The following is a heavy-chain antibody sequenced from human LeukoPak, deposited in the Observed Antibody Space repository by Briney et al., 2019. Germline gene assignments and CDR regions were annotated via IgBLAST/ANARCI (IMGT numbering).Heavy chain of an antibody. CDR2: ISGSGGST. V-gene: IGHV3-23*01. D-gene: IGHD5-24*01. CDR3: AKDSNRDGYNFHDAFDI. CDR1: GFTFSSYA. Sequence: QPGGSLRLSCAASGFTFSSYAMSWVRQAPGKGLEWVSAISGSGGSTYYADSVNGRFTISRDNSKNTLYLQMNSLRAEDTAVYYCAKDSNRDGYNFHDAFDIWGQGTMVTVSS. J-gene: IGHJ3*02.